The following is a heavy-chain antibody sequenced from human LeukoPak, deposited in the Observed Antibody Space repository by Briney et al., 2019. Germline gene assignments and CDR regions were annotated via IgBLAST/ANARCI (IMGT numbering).Heavy chain of an antibody. CDR2: ITSSSSTI. Sequence: GGSLRLSCAASGFTFSSYTMNWVRQAPGKGLEWVSYITSSSSTIYYADSVKGRFTISRDNSKNTLYLQMNSLRAEDTAVYYCAKLHYDILTGYYKAPPFDYWGQGTLVTVSS. CDR1: GFTFSSYT. V-gene: IGHV3-48*01. D-gene: IGHD3-9*01. CDR3: AKLHYDILTGYYKAPPFDY. J-gene: IGHJ4*02.